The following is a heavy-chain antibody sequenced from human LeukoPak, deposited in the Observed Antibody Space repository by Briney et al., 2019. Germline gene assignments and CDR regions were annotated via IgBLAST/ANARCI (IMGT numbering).Heavy chain of an antibody. D-gene: IGHD2-21*01. CDR2: ISGRSSYI. CDR3: ARDDSNQALDP. CDR1: GFTVSSNY. V-gene: IGHV3-21*01. Sequence: PGGSLRLSCAASGFTVSSNYMSWVRQAPGKGLEWVSSISGRSSYIYYADSVKGRFTISRDNAKNSLYLQMNSLRAEDTAVYYCARDDSNQALDPWGQGTLVTVSS. J-gene: IGHJ5*02.